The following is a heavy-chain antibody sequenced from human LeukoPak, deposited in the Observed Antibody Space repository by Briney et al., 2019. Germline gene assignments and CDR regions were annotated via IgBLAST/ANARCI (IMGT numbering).Heavy chain of an antibody. CDR3: ARDNWLPHLIFVY. CDR1: GFTFSSYA. D-gene: IGHD1-20*01. V-gene: IGHV3-30-3*01. J-gene: IGHJ4*02. Sequence: GGSLRLSCAASGFTFSSYAMHWVRQAPGKGLEWVAVISYDGSNKYYADSVKGRFTISRDNSKNTLYLQMNSLRAEDTAAYYCARDNWLPHLIFVYWGQGTLVTVSS. CDR2: ISYDGSNK.